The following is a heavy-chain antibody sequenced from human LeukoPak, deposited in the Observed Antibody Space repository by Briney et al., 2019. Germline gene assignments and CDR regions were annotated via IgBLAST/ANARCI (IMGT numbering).Heavy chain of an antibody. D-gene: IGHD2-2*01. CDR3: ARESGGVVPAAMGAFDI. CDR1: GFTFSSYS. Sequence: GGSLRLSCAASGFTFSSYSMNWVRQAPGKGLEWVSSISSSSSYIYYADSVKGRFTISRDNSKNTLYLQMNSLRAEDTAVYYCARESGGVVPAAMGAFDIWGQGTMVTVSS. CDR2: ISSSSSYI. J-gene: IGHJ3*02. V-gene: IGHV3-21*01.